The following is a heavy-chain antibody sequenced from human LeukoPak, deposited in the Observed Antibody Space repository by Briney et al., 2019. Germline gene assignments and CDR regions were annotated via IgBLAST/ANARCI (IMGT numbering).Heavy chain of an antibody. CDR1: GFTFSSYG. J-gene: IGHJ6*03. CDR3: ARDRPGAAPYYYYYYMDV. Sequence: GGSLRLSCAASGFTFSSYGMSWVRQAPGKGLEWVSAISGSGGSTYYADSVKGRFTISRDNAKNSLYLQMNSLRAEDTAVYYCARDRPGAAPYYYYYYMDVWGKGTTATISS. D-gene: IGHD7-27*01. V-gene: IGHV3-23*01. CDR2: ISGSGGST.